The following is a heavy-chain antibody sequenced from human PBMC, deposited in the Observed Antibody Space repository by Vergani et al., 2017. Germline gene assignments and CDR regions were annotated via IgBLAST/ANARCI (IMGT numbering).Heavy chain of an antibody. CDR3: AGPQGTSAYYYGGFDY. J-gene: IGHJ4*02. CDR2: ISSDGGST. Sequence: SCAASGFSFSTYSINWVRQAPGKGLEWVSTISSDGGSTYYADSVKGRFTISRDNSKNTLSLQMNSLTAEDTAIYYCAGPQGTSAYYYGGFDYWGQGILVTVSS. V-gene: IGHV3-23*01. CDR1: GFSFSTYS. D-gene: IGHD3-22*01.